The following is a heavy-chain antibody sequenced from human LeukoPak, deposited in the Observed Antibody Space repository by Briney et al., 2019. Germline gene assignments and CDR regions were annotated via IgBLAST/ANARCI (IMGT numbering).Heavy chain of an antibody. CDR3: ARDRGVAAHLDY. Sequence: GGSLRLSCAASGFTFNSFGMHWVRQAPGKGLEWVAVISYDGSNKYYADSVRGRFTISRDNSKNTLYLQMSSLRAEDTAVYYCARDRGVAAHLDYWGQGTLVTVSS. D-gene: IGHD5-12*01. V-gene: IGHV3-30*03. CDR2: ISYDGSNK. CDR1: GFTFNSFG. J-gene: IGHJ4*02.